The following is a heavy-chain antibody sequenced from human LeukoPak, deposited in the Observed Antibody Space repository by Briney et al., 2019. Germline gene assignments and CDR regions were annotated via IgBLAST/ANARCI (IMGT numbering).Heavy chain of an antibody. J-gene: IGHJ4*02. CDR2: VYHSGAE. CDR3: ARASFASGSYYFDL. V-gene: IGHV4-38-2*02. Sequence: SETLSLTCIVSDDAITSHFYWGWIRRSPGEGGKGLEWIASVYHSGAEYVNPSLKSRVTTSVDTSKSQFHLTLSSVTAADTAVYFCARASFASGSYYFDLWGPGTLITVSS. CDR1: DDAITSHFY. D-gene: IGHD3-10*01.